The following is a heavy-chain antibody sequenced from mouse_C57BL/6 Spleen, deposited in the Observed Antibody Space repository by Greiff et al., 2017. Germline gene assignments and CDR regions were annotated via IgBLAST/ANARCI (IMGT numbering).Heavy chain of an antibody. Sequence: EVHLVESEGGLVQPGSSMKLSCTASGFTFSDYYMAWVRQVPEKGLEWVANINYDGSSTYYLDSLKSRFIISRDNAKNILYLQMSSLKSEDTATYYCARDRGGSYWYFDVWGTGTTVTVSS. J-gene: IGHJ1*03. CDR2: INYDGSST. V-gene: IGHV5-16*01. CDR1: GFTFSDYY. CDR3: ARDRGGSYWYFDV. D-gene: IGHD1-1*01.